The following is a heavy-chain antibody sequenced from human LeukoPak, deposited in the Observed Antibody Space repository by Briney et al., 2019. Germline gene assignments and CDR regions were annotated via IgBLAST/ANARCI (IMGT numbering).Heavy chain of an antibody. CDR3: AREGPDYGDYDY. CDR1: GYTFTSYY. Sequence: GASVKVSCEASGYTFTSYYMHWVRQAPGQGLEWMGIINPSGGSTSYAQKFQGRVTMTRDTSTSTVYMELSSLRSEDTAVYYCAREGPDYGDYDYWGQGTLVTVSS. V-gene: IGHV1-46*01. D-gene: IGHD4-17*01. CDR2: INPSGGST. J-gene: IGHJ4*02.